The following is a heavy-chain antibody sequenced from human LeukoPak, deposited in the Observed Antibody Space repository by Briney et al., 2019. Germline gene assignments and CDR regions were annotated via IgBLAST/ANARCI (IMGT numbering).Heavy chain of an antibody. D-gene: IGHD6-13*01. CDR1: GFTFSSYS. V-gene: IGHV3-21*01. Sequence: KSGGSLRLSCTASGFTFSSYSMNWVRQAPGKGLEWVSSISSSSSYIYYADSVKGRFTISRDNAKNSLYLQMNSLRAEDTAVYYCARDGGYSTPVEIYYYYGMDVWGQGTTVTVSS. J-gene: IGHJ6*02. CDR2: ISSSSSYI. CDR3: ARDGGYSTPVEIYYYYGMDV.